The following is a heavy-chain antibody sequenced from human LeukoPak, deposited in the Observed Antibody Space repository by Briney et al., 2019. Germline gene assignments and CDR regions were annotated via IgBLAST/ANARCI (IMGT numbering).Heavy chain of an antibody. CDR3: ATTYYYDTSGTGLDAFDI. D-gene: IGHD3-22*01. J-gene: IGHJ3*02. V-gene: IGHV4-4*07. CDR1: GGSINNYY. Sequence: SETLSLTCTVSGGSINNYYWSWIRQPAGQGLKWIGRIYTSGSTNYNPSLKSRVTISVDTSKNQFSLKLSSVIAADTAVYYCATTYYYDTSGTGLDAFDIWGQGTMVTVSS. CDR2: IYTSGST.